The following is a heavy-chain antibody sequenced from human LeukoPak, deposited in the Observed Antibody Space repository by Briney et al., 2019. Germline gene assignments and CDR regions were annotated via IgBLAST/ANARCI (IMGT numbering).Heavy chain of an antibody. CDR1: GYTFTSYY. V-gene: IGHV1-46*01. D-gene: IGHD3-10*01. J-gene: IGHJ4*02. Sequence: ASVKVSCKASGYTFTSYYMHWVRQAPGQGLEWMGIINPSGGSTSYAQKFQGRVTMTRDMSTSTVYMELSSLRSEDTAEYYCARASNRITMVRGVRGTFDYWGQGTLVTVSS. CDR3: ARASNRITMVRGVRGTFDY. CDR2: INPSGGST.